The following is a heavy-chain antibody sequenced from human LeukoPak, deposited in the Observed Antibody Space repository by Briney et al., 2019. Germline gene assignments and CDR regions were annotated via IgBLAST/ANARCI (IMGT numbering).Heavy chain of an antibody. V-gene: IGHV3-7*01. CDR3: ATASLSSLLTFDY. CDR2: IKQDGSQK. J-gene: IGHJ4*02. CDR1: GFTSSSYW. D-gene: IGHD2-15*01. Sequence: PGGSLRLSCAASGFTSSSYWLNWVRQAPGKGLEWVAIIKQDGSQKFYVDSVKGRFTISTDTAKNSLYLLMNSLRAEDAAVHYCATASLSSLLTFDYWGQGTLVTVSS.